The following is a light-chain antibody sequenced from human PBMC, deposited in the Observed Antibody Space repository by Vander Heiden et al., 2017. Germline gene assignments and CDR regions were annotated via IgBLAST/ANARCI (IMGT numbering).Light chain of an antibody. CDR3: QQDNSYLVT. CDR1: QSISSW. Sequence: DIQMTQSPSTLSASVGDRVTITCRASQSISSWLAWYQQKPGKAPKLLIYKASSLESGVPSTFSGSGSGTEFTLTISSMQPDDFATYYCQQDNSYLVTFGQGTKLEIK. CDR2: KAS. J-gene: IGKJ2*01. V-gene: IGKV1-5*03.